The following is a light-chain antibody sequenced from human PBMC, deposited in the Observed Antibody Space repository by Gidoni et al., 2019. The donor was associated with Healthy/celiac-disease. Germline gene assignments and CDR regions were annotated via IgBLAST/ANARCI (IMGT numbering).Light chain of an antibody. CDR3: QQYYSTPPT. V-gene: IGKV4-1*01. Sequence: DIVMTHSPDSLAVSLGERATINCKSSQSVLYSSNNKNYLAWYQQKPGQPPKLLIYWASTRESGVPDRFSGSGSGTDFTLTISSLQAEDVAVYYCQQYYSTPPTFGGXTKVEIK. CDR1: QSVLYSSNNKNY. J-gene: IGKJ4*01. CDR2: WAS.